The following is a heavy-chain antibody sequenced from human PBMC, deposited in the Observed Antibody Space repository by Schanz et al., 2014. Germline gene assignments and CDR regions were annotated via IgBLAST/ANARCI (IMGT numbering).Heavy chain of an antibody. V-gene: IGHV4-61*02. J-gene: IGHJ2*01. CDR3: ARDTTWRLDL. D-gene: IGHD1-1*01. Sequence: QVQLQESGPGLVKPSQTLSLTCTVSGGSIRSGTYYWSWIRQPAGKALEWVGRVFPNGITNYNPSLKSRVTISREASKNQCTLTLKSLTAADTAVYYCARDTTWRLDLWGRGTLVTVSS. CDR1: GGSIRSGTYY. CDR2: VFPNGIT.